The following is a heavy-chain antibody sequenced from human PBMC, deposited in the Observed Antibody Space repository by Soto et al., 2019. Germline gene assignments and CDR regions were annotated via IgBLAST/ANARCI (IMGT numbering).Heavy chain of an antibody. CDR2: INTSGGST. V-gene: IGHV1-46*01. Sequence: ASVKVSCTASGYTFTSYYMHWVRQAPGQGLEWMGIINTSGGSTSYAQKFQGRVTMTRDTSTSTVYMELSSLRSEDTAVYYCAVLYYYDSSGSVDYWGQGTLVTSPQ. CDR3: AVLYYYDSSGSVDY. CDR1: GYTFTSYY. D-gene: IGHD3-22*01. J-gene: IGHJ4*02.